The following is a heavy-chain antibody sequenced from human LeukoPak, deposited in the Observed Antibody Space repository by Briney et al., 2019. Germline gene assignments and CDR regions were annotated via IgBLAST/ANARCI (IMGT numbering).Heavy chain of an antibody. CDR1: GFTFSNAW. CDR3: TTDSLPFSQQLVLLDY. Sequence: GGSLRLSCAASGFTFSNAWMSWVRQAPGKGLEWVGRIESKTDGGTTDYAAPVKGRFTISRDDSKNTLYLQMNSLKTEDTAVYYCTTDSLPFSQQLVLLDYWGQGTLVTVSS. D-gene: IGHD6-13*01. CDR2: IESKTDGGTT. J-gene: IGHJ4*02. V-gene: IGHV3-15*04.